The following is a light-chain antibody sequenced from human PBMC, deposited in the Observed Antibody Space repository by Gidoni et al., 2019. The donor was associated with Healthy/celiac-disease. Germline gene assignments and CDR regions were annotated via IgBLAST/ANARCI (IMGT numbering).Light chain of an antibody. CDR1: QSISSW. CDR3: QQYNSYSET. J-gene: IGKJ1*01. Sequence: DIQITQSPSTLSASVVYRVTITCRASQSISSWLAWYQQKPGKAPTLLIYKASSLESGVPSRFSGSGSGTEFTLTISSLQPDDFATYYCQQYNSYSETFGQGTKVEIK. CDR2: KAS. V-gene: IGKV1-5*03.